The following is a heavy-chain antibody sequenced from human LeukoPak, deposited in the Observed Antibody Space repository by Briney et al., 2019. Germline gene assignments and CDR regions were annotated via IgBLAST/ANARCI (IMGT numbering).Heavy chain of an antibody. J-gene: IGHJ4*02. CDR1: GFTFTNAW. Sequence: PGGSLRLSCAASGFTFTNAWMTWVRQAPGKGVEWVGRIKSKADGETTDYAAPVKGRFTMSRDDSKATLYLFMNGLKAGDTAVYYCTTDLGVTMIRGVLVYWGQGALVTVSS. V-gene: IGHV3-15*01. CDR2: IKSKADGETT. D-gene: IGHD3-10*01. CDR3: TTDLGVTMIRGVLVY.